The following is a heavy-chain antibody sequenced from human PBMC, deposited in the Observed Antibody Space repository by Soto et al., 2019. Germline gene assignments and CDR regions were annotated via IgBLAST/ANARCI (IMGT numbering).Heavy chain of an antibody. CDR3: ARVVDYDFWSGYSYYFDY. CDR2: IYYSGST. D-gene: IGHD3-3*01. J-gene: IGHJ4*02. CDR1: GGSISSSNW. Sequence: SETLSLTCAVSGGSISSSNWWSWVRQPPGKGLEWIGYIYYSGSTNYNPSLKSRVTISVDTSKNQFSLKLSSVTAADTAVYYCARVVDYDFWSGYSYYFDYWGQGTLVTSPQ. V-gene: IGHV4-4*02.